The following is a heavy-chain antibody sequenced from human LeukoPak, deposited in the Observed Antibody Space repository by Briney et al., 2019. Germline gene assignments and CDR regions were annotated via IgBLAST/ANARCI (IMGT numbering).Heavy chain of an antibody. D-gene: IGHD2-21*02. CDR2: ISGSGGST. J-gene: IGHJ4*02. Sequence: AGGSLRLSCAVSGFTFSRYAMSWVRQAPGKGREWVSAISGSGGSTYYADSVKGRFTISREYSKNTMYVQINRLRAEDRAVYYCANEVTAFYYWGQGTLVTVSS. CDR1: GFTFSRYA. V-gene: IGHV3-23*01. CDR3: ANEVTAFYY.